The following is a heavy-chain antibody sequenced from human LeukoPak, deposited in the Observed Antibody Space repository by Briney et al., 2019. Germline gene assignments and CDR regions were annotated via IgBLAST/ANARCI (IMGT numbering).Heavy chain of an antibody. CDR3: ARDLPGDYRSPHDY. V-gene: IGHV3-7*01. CDR1: GLTFSSYW. D-gene: IGHD4-17*01. J-gene: IGHJ4*02. CDR2: IKQDGSEK. Sequence: GGSLRLSCAASGLTFSSYWMSWVRQAPGKGLEWVANIKQDGSEKYYVDSVKGRFTISRDNAKNSLYLQMNSLRAEDTAVYYCARDLPGDYRSPHDYWGQGTLVTVSS.